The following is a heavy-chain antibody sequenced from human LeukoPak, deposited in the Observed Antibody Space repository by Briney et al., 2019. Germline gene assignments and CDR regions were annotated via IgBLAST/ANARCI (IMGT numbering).Heavy chain of an antibody. Sequence: SETLSLTCAVYGGSFSGYYWSWIRPPPGKGLEWIGEINHSGSTNYNPSLKSRVTISVDTSKNQFSLKLSSVTAADTAVYYCARVYYYDSSGYLGPFDYWGQGTLVTVSS. CDR3: ARVYYYDSSGYLGPFDY. CDR1: GGSFSGYY. CDR2: INHSGST. D-gene: IGHD3-22*01. V-gene: IGHV4-34*01. J-gene: IGHJ4*02.